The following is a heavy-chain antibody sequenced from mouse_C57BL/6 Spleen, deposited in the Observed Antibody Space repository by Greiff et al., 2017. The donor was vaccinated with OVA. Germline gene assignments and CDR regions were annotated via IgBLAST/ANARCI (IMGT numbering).Heavy chain of an antibody. Sequence: QVQLQQPGAELVMPGASVKLSCKASGYTFTSYWMHWVKQRPGQGLEWIGEIDPSDSYTNYNHKFKGQSTLTVDKSSSTAYMQLSRLTSEDSAVYYCAKGLRRGNYFDYWGQGTTLTVSS. CDR1: GYTFTSYW. D-gene: IGHD2-4*01. V-gene: IGHV1-69*01. CDR2: IDPSDSYT. CDR3: AKGLRRGNYFDY. J-gene: IGHJ2*01.